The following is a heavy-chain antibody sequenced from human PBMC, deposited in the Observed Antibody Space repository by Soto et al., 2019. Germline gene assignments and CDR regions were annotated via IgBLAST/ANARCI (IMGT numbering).Heavy chain of an antibody. CDR1: GFTFSSYG. J-gene: IGHJ4*02. CDR3: ARPGIAAAGTIY. Sequence: QVQLVDSGGGVVQPGRSLRLSCAAYGFTFSSYGMHWVRQAPGKGLEWVAVILYDGSNKYYADSVKGRFTISRDNSKNTLYLQMNSLRSEDTAVYYCARPGIAAAGTIYWGQGTLVTVSS. D-gene: IGHD6-13*01. CDR2: ILYDGSNK. V-gene: IGHV3-33*05.